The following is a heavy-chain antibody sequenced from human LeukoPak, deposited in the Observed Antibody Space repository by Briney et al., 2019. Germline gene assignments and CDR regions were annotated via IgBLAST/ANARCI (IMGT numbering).Heavy chain of an antibody. V-gene: IGHV6-1*01. Sequence: SQTLSLTCAISGDRVSSNNAAWNWIRQSPSSGLEWLGRTYYRSKWYNDYAPSVKSRITINPDTSKNQFSLQLNSVTPEDTAVYYCAGGGANWFDPWGQGTLVTVSS. CDR2: TYYRSKWYN. J-gene: IGHJ5*02. CDR3: AGGGANWFDP. CDR1: GDRVSSNNAA.